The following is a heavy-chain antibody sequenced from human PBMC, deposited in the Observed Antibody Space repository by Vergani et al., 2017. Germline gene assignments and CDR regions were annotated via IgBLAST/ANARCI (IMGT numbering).Heavy chain of an antibody. V-gene: IGHV7-4-1*01. CDR2: INPTTGNP. J-gene: IGHJ4*02. CDR1: GYSFNNYA. CDR3: ARAKRGRLAVGATDS. D-gene: IGHD6-19*01. Sequence: QEQLVQSGSELKKPGASVKVSCKASGYSFNNYAIHWVRQAPGQGLEWMGWINPTTGNPTYARAFTGRFVFSLYTSISTAYLHIGSLKAEDTAVYFCARAKRGRLAVGATDSWGQGTLLTVSS.